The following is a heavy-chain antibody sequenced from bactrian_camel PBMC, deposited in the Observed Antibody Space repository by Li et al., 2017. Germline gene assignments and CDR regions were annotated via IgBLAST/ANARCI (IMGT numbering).Heavy chain of an antibody. CDR3: TIPGSY. J-gene: IGHJ4*01. CDR1: GGSGYTYTTCN. Sequence: QVQLVESGGGSVQAGGSLGLSCAASGGSGYTYTTCNMGWYRQAPGKEREGVAGIHVLTDGGTKYADSVKDRFTISQDRAKNTVYLQMNTLKPEDTAVYYRTIPGSYWGQGTQVTVS. V-gene: IGHV3S53*01. CDR2: IHVLTDGGT.